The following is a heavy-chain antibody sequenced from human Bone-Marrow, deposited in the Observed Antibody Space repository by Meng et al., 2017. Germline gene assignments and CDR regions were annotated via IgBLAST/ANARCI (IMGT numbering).Heavy chain of an antibody. Sequence: QVQVQQWGAGLLKPSETLSLTCAFYGGSFSAYDWSWIRQPPGKGLEWLGQINHSGRTNDNPSLKSRVTISIDTSGNQLSLKLSSVTAADTAVYYCRLAYCMGDCVDYWGQGTLVTVSS. CDR1: GGSFSAYD. J-gene: IGHJ4*02. CDR2: INHSGRT. V-gene: IGHV4-34*01. D-gene: IGHD2-21*01. CDR3: RLAYCMGDCVDY.